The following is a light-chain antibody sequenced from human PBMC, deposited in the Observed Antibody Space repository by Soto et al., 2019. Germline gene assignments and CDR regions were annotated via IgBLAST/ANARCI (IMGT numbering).Light chain of an antibody. CDR2: AAS. CDR3: QQSYSTPGYT. V-gene: IGKV1-39*01. CDR1: QSISVY. J-gene: IGKJ2*01. Sequence: DIQMTQSPSSLSASVGDRVTITCRASQSISVYLNWYQQQPGKAPKLLISAASSLQGGVPSRFSGRGSGTEFTLTISNLQPEDFATYFGQQSYSTPGYTFGQGTKLEIK.